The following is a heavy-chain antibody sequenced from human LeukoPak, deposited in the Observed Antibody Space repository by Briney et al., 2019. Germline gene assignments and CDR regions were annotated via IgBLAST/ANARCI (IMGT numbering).Heavy chain of an antibody. J-gene: IGHJ4*02. D-gene: IGHD3-22*01. CDR1: GGSISSYY. V-gene: IGHV4-59*01. Sequence: PSETLSLTCTVSGGSISSYYWSWIRQPPGKGLEWIGYIYYSGSTNYNPSLKSRVTISVDTSKNQFSLKLSSVTAADTAVYYCARRAGGYYYSYFDYWGQGTLVTVSS. CDR3: ARRAGGYYYSYFDY. CDR2: IYYSGST.